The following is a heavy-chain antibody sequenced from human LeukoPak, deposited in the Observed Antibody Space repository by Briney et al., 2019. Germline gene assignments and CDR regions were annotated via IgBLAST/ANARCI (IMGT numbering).Heavy chain of an antibody. V-gene: IGHV4-59*01. D-gene: IGHD3-22*01. CDR2: IYYSGST. CDR1: GGSFSGYY. J-gene: IGHJ6*03. Sequence: SETLSLTCAVYGGSFSGYYWSWIRQPPGKGLEWIGYIYYSGSTNYNPSLKSRVTISVDTSKNQFSLKLSSVTAADTAVYYCASSDSSGYYSSGDYYYYYMDVWGKGTTVTVSS. CDR3: ASSDSSGYYSSGDYYYYYMDV.